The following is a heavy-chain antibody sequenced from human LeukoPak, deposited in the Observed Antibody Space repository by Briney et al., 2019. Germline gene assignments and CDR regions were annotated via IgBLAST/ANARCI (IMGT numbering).Heavy chain of an antibody. J-gene: IGHJ5*02. D-gene: IGHD2-2*01. CDR3: ARRRVVVVPASDNWFDP. Sequence: GGSLRLSCAASGFTFSSYSMNWVRQAPGKGLEWVSYISSSSTIYYADSVKGRFTISRDNAKNSLYLQMNSLRAEDTAVYYCARRRVVVVPASDNWFDPWGQGTLVTVSS. CDR1: GFTFSSYS. V-gene: IGHV3-48*01. CDR2: ISSSSTI.